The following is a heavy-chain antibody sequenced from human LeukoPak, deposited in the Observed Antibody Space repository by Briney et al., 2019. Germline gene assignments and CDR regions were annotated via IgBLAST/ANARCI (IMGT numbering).Heavy chain of an antibody. V-gene: IGHV3-64D*06. CDR3: VRGTGY. CDR1: GFTFSTYV. Sequence: TGRSLRLSCAASGFTFSTYVMHWVRQAPGKGLEYVSAISSNGDNTYYADSVKGRFTISRDNSKNTLYLQMSSLRADDTAVYYCVRGTGYWGQGTLVTVSS. J-gene: IGHJ4*02. CDR2: ISSNGDNT.